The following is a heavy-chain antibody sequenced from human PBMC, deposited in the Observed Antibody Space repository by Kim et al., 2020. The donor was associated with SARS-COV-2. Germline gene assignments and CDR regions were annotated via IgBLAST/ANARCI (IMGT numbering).Heavy chain of an antibody. Sequence: KGRFTISRDNSKNTLYLQMNSLRAEDTAVYYCARGGYGSGSFYNVHWFDPWGQGTLVTVSS. V-gene: IGHV3-30*01. J-gene: IGHJ5*02. CDR3: ARGGYGSGSFYNVHWFDP. D-gene: IGHD3-10*01.